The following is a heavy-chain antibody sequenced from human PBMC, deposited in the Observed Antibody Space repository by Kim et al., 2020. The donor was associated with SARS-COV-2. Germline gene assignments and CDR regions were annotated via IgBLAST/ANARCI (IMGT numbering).Heavy chain of an antibody. CDR3: ARFDGSGTYEVFDS. J-gene: IGHJ3*02. Sequence: SETLSLTCTVSGGSVSSTPYYWSWIRQSPEKGLEWIGLKSTSGGINYNPSLKSRVTISIDISERQFSLKLSSVTAADTAAYYCARFDGSGTYEVFDSWG. CDR2: KSTSGGI. CDR1: GGSVSSTPYY. V-gene: IGHV4-61*01. D-gene: IGHD3-22*01.